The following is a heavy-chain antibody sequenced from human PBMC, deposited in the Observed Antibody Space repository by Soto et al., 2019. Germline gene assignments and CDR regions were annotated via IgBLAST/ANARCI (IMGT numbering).Heavy chain of an antibody. D-gene: IGHD6-13*01. CDR1: GFTFSSYA. CDR2: ISGSGVST. V-gene: IGHV3-23*01. J-gene: IGHJ3*02. CDR3: AQIPQSSSWYFDAFDI. Sequence: EVQLLESGGGLVQPGGSLRLSCADSGFTFSSYAMSCVRQAPGKGLEWVSAISGSGVSTYYADSVKGRFTISSDNSKDTLYLQMNSLRAEDTAVYYCAQIPQSSSWYFDAFDIWGHGTMVTVSA.